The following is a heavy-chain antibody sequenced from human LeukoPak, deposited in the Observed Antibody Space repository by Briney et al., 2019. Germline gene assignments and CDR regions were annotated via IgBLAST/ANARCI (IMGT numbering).Heavy chain of an antibody. CDR2: INPSGGST. CDR1: GYTFTSYY. Sequence: ASVKVSCKASGYTFTSYYMHWVRQAPGQGLEWMGIINPSGGSTSYAQKFQGRVTMTRDTSTSTVYMELSSLRSEDTAVYYCARAERRCSGTSCYLFDYWGQGTLVTVSS. D-gene: IGHD2-2*01. V-gene: IGHV1-46*03. CDR3: ARAERRCSGTSCYLFDY. J-gene: IGHJ4*02.